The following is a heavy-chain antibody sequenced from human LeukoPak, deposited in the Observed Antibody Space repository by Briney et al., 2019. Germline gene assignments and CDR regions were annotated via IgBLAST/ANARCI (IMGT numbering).Heavy chain of an antibody. Sequence: PGGSLRLSCAASGFTFSDYYMSWIRQAPGKGLEWVGRIKSKTDGGTTDYAAPVKGRFTISRDDSKNTLYLQMNSLKTEDTAVYYCTTPPEWAYGDYTDYFDYWGQGTLVTVSS. J-gene: IGHJ4*02. V-gene: IGHV3-15*01. CDR3: TTPPEWAYGDYTDYFDY. CDR2: IKSKTDGGTT. D-gene: IGHD4-17*01. CDR1: GFTFSDYY.